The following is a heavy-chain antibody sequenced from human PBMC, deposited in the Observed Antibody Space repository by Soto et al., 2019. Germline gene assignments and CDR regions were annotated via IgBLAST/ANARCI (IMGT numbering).Heavy chain of an antibody. V-gene: IGHV3-15*01. D-gene: IGHD6-6*01. Sequence: EVQLVESGGGLVKPGGSLRLSCAASGFTFSNAWMSWVRQAPGKGLEWVGRIKSKTDGGTTDYAAPVKGRFTISRDDSKNTLYLQMNSLKTEDTAVYYYTTYSSIAARPGAFDIWGQGTMVTVSS. CDR1: GFTFSNAW. CDR3: TTYSSIAARPGAFDI. CDR2: IKSKTDGGTT. J-gene: IGHJ3*02.